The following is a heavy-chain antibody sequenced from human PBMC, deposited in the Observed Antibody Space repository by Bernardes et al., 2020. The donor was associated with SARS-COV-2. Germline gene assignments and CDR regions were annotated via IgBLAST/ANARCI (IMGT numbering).Heavy chain of an antibody. J-gene: IGHJ4*02. V-gene: IGHV1-3*01. CDR2: INAGNGNT. D-gene: IGHD3-3*01. CDR1: GYTFTSYA. Sequence: ASVKVSCKASGYTFTSYAMHWVRQAPGQRLEWMGWINAGNGNTKYSQKFQGRVTITRDTSASTAYMELNSLRSEDTAVYYCVRSSGVTIFGVVISGSGYFDYWGQGTLVTVSS. CDR3: VRSSGVTIFGVVISGSGYFDY.